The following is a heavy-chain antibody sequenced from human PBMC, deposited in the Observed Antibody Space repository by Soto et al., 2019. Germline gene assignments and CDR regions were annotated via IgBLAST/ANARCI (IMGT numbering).Heavy chain of an antibody. CDR1: GGNFNRYW. CDR3: ARSLVNSIDAAFDI. V-gene: IGHV5-51*01. Sequence: ASLKISCKGPGGNFNRYWSGWVRQMTGKGLEWMGVIYPGDSDTRYSPSLQGQVTISADKSSSAAYLQWSSLQASDTATYYCARSLVNSIDAAFDIWGQGTMVTVSS. J-gene: IGHJ3*02. CDR2: IYPGDSDT. D-gene: IGHD6-13*01.